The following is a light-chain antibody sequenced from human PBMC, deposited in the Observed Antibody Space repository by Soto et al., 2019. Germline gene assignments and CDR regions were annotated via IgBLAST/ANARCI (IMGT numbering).Light chain of an antibody. V-gene: IGLV2-11*01. Sequence: QSVLTHPRSVSGSPGQSVTISFTGTSSDVCIYNYISWYQHHPGEAPKLMIHYVSALPSVVPDRFSGAKSGNTASLTIYGLQAEDEADYYCCSYAGSYTFARNVFGTWTKVPVL. CDR2: YVS. CDR1: SSDVCIYNY. CDR3: CSYAGSYTFARNV. J-gene: IGLJ1*01.